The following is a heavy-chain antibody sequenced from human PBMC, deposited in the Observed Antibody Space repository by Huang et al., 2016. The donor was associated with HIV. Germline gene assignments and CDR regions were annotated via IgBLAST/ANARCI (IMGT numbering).Heavy chain of an antibody. CDR1: GFSFSPYG. Sequence: VQLVESGGGVVQPGRSLRLACAASGFSFSPYGLHWVRQAPGKGLEWVAGISYDGSNKYYAHSVKGRFTISRDTSENKVYLQMNSLRHEDTAVYYCAKDGADEEWDIDYWGQGTLVTVSS. J-gene: IGHJ4*02. CDR2: ISYDGSNK. V-gene: IGHV3-30*18. D-gene: IGHD1-26*01. CDR3: AKDGADEEWDIDY.